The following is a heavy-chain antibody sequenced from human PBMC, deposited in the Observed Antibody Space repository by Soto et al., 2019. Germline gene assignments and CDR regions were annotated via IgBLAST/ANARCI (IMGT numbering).Heavy chain of an antibody. CDR3: ARETDDSSGYYGWRWFDP. CDR1: GGTFSSYT. V-gene: IGHV1-69*08. D-gene: IGHD3-22*01. Sequence: QVQLVQSGAEVKKPGSSVKVSCKASGGTFSSYTISWVRQAPGQGLEWRGRIIPILGLANYAQKFQGRVTITADKSTSTAYMELSSLRSEDTAVYYCARETDDSSGYYGWRWFDPWGQGTLVTVSS. J-gene: IGHJ5*02. CDR2: IIPILGLA.